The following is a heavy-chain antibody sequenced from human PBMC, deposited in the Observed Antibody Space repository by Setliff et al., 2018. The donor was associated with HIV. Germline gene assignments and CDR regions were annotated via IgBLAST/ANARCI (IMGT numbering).Heavy chain of an antibody. CDR1: GYSFTNYG. Sequence: ASVKVSCKASGYSFTNYGISWVRQAPGQGLEWMGWISSYNDNTNYALNLQGRVTMTTDTSTSTAYMELRSLRSDDTAVYYCARVLDPGIAVASTYYHDWGQGTQVTVSS. CDR3: ARVLDPGIAVASTYYHD. CDR2: ISSYNDNT. V-gene: IGHV1-18*01. J-gene: IGHJ4*01. D-gene: IGHD6-19*01.